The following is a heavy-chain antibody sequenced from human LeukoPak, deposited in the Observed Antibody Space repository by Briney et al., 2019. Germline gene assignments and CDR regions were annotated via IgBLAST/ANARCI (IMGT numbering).Heavy chain of an antibody. CDR1: GGSFSGYY. CDR3: AIRKIQLWSSYYYYYGMDV. J-gene: IGHJ6*02. Sequence: SETLSLTCAVYGGSFSGYYWSWIRQPPGKGLEWIGEINHSGSTNYNPSLKSRVTISVDTSKNQFSLKLSSVTAADTAVYYCAIRKIQLWSSYYYYYGMDVWGQGTTVTVSS. D-gene: IGHD5-18*01. V-gene: IGHV4-34*01. CDR2: INHSGST.